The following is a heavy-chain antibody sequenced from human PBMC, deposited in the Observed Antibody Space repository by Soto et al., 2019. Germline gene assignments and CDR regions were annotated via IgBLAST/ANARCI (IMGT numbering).Heavy chain of an antibody. CDR2: IYHSGST. J-gene: IGHJ6*02. Sequence: SETLSLTCAVSGYSISSGYYWGWIRQPPGKGLEWIGSIYHSGSTYYNPSLKSRVTISVDTSKNQFSLKLSSVTAADTAVYYCARDLGFDYYYGMDVWGQGTTVTVS. V-gene: IGHV4-38-2*01. CDR3: ARDLGFDYYYGMDV. D-gene: IGHD3-16*01. CDR1: GYSISSGYY.